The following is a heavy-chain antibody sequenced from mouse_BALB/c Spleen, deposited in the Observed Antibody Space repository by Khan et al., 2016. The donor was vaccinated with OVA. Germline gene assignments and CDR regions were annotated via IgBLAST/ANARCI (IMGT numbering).Heavy chain of an antibody. J-gene: IGHJ4*01. Sequence: QVQLKQSGAELMKPGASVTLSCKATGYTFSMYWIEWVKQRPGHGLEWLGDILPGSGTTNNNEKFKGRATFTADISSNTAYMQLSSLTSEDSAIYFCARGGYNPSMDYWGQGTSVTVSS. CDR3: ARGGYNPSMDY. CDR2: ILPGSGTT. CDR1: GYTFSMYW. D-gene: IGHD1-3*01. V-gene: IGHV1-9*01.